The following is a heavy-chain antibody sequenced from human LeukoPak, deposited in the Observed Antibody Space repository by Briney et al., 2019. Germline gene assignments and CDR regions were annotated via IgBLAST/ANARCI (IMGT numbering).Heavy chain of an antibody. CDR2: INHSGST. CDR3: ARHVVRGVINADY. D-gene: IGHD3-10*01. V-gene: IGHV4-34*01. CDR1: GGSFSGYY. J-gene: IGHJ4*02. Sequence: SETLSLTCAVYGGSFSGYYWSWIRQPPGKGLEWIGEINHSGSTNYNPSLKSRVTISVDTSKNQFSLKLSSVTAADTAVYYCARHVVRGVINADYWGQGTLVTVSS.